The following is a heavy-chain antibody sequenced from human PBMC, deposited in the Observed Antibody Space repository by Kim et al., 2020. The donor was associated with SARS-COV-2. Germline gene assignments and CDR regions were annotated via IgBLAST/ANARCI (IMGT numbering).Heavy chain of an antibody. CDR1: GFTFGDYA. CDR3: TSWYYDYVWGSYRYTGLNGRPEYFQH. J-gene: IGHJ1*01. V-gene: IGHV3-49*03. Sequence: GGSLRLSCTASGFTFGDYAMSWFRQAPGKGLEWVGFIRSKAYGGTTEYAASVKGRFTISRDDSKSIAYLQMNSLKTEDTAVYYCTSWYYDYVWGSYRYTGLNGRPEYFQHWGQGTLVTVSS. CDR2: IRSKAYGGTT. D-gene: IGHD3-16*02.